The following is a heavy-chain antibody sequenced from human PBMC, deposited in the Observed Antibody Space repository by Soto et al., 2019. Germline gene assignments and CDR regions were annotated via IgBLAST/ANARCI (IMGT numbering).Heavy chain of an antibody. CDR1: GDTLSSNSAA. D-gene: IGHD6-19*01. J-gene: IGHJ6*02. CDR3: ARDGNSRGWWRHYYYYGMDV. CDR2: TYYRSKWYN. Sequence: TISLTCAITGDTLSSNSAAWNWIRQSPSRGLEWLGRTYYRSKWYNDYAVSVKSRITINPDTSKNQFSLQLNSVTPEDTAVYYCARDGNSRGWWRHYYYYGMDVWGQGTTVTVSS. V-gene: IGHV6-1*01.